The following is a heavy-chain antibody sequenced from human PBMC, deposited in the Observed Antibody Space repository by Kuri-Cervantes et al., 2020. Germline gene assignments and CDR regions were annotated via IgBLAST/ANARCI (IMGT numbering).Heavy chain of an antibody. J-gene: IGHJ6*02. CDR2: ISYDGSNK. D-gene: IGHD5-24*01. CDR3: AKDGSDGDDNYHYHLDV. Sequence: GESLKISCAASVFTFSSYGMHWVRQAPGKGLEWVAVISYDGSNKYYADSVKGRFTISRDSSRSTLYLQMNSLRTEDTAVYYCAKDGSDGDDNYHYHLDVWGQGTTVTVSS. V-gene: IGHV3-30*18. CDR1: VFTFSSYG.